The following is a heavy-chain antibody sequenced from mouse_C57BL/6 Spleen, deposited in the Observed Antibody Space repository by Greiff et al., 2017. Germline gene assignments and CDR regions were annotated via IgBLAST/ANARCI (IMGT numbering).Heavy chain of an antibody. CDR3: ARPSSGTGGYYAMDY. CDR1: GYTFTSYW. CDR2: IHPNSGST. V-gene: IGHV1-64*01. J-gene: IGHJ4*01. Sequence: QVQLQQPGAELVKPGASVKLSCKASGYTFTSYWMHWVKQRPGQGLEWIGMIHPNSGSTNYNEKFKSKATLTVDKSSSTAYMQLSSLPSEDSAVYYGARPSSGTGGYYAMDYWGQGTSVTVSS. D-gene: IGHD4-1*01.